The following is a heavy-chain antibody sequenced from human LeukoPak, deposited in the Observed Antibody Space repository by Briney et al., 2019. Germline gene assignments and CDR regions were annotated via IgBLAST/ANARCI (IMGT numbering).Heavy chain of an antibody. Sequence: PGGSLRLSCTASGFTFTNYAMSWVRQAPGKGLEWVSAISGSGNNTYYTNSVTGRFTISRDNSKNTLYLQMNSLRAEDTAVYYCANLHYDILTGYIYYFDYWGQGTLVTVS. D-gene: IGHD3-9*01. J-gene: IGHJ4*02. CDR3: ANLHYDILTGYIYYFDY. V-gene: IGHV3-23*01. CDR2: ISGSGNNT. CDR1: GFTFTNYA.